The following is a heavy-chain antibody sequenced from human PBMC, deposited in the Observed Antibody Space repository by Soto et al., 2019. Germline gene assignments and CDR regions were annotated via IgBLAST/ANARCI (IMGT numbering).Heavy chain of an antibody. CDR2: VHYNGNT. J-gene: IGHJ4*02. CDR1: GGSISSGGYS. Sequence: SETLSLTCAVSGGSISSGGYSWSWIRQPPGKGLEWIGNVHYNGNTKYNPSLKSRVTMSEDTSKNQFSLKVISVTAADTAVYYCAREGNLGRWLQPLDYWGQGTLVTVSS. CDR3: AREGNLGRWLQPLDY. D-gene: IGHD5-12*01. V-gene: IGHV4-61*08.